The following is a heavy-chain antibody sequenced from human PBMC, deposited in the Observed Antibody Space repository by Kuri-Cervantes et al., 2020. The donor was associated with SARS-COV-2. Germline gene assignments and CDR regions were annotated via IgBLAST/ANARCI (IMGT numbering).Heavy chain of an antibody. CDR3: ARVVVWSCYYFDY. D-gene: IGHD3-3*01. CDR2: IYYSGST. Sequence: GSLRLSCTVSGGSISSYYWSWIRQPPGKGLEWIGYIYYSGSTNYNPSLKSRVTISVDTSKNQFSLKLSSVTAADTAVYYCARVVVWSCYYFDYWGQGTLVTVSS. CDR1: GGSISSYY. V-gene: IGHV4-59*01. J-gene: IGHJ4*02.